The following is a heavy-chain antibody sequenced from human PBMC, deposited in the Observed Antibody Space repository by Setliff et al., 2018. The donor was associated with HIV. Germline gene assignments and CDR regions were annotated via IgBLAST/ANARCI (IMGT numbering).Heavy chain of an antibody. CDR3: ARSQPDTIFGVVIFDY. Sequence: SETLSLTCTVSGGSISSSGPGYYWGWVRQAPGGGLEWIGSVYYSGSTYYNPSLKSRVTISLDTSKNRLSLRLTSMTAADTAVYYCARSQPDTIFGVVIFDYWGQGKMGTVS. D-gene: IGHD3-3*01. CDR2: VYYSGST. CDR1: GGSISSSGPGYY. V-gene: IGHV4-39*01. J-gene: IGHJ4*02.